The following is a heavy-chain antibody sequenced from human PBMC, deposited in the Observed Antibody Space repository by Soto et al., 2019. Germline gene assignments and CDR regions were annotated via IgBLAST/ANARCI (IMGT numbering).Heavy chain of an antibody. CDR3: ARHSLGGIAVPGTPSFYYHYMDV. J-gene: IGHJ6*03. V-gene: IGHV5-51*03. D-gene: IGHD6-19*01. Sequence: EVQLVPSGPEVKKPGESLRISCRTPGYSFIDYRIGWVRQMPGKGLEWMGMIYPADSDTKYSPSFEGQVTISVDKSITTAYLQWGSLRATDTALYYCARHSLGGIAVPGTPSFYYHYMDVWGTGTTVTVSS. CDR2: IYPADSDT. CDR1: GYSFIDYR.